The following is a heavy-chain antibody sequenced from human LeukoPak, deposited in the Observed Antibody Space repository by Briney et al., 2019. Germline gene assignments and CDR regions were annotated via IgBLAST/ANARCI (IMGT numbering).Heavy chain of an antibody. CDR2: INPNSGGT. V-gene: IGHV1-2*02. Sequence: GASVKVSCKASGYTFTGYYMHWVRQAPGQGLEWMGWINPNSGGTNYAQKFQGRVTMTRDTSISTAYMELSRLRSDDTAVYYCARAPPPFGELSTYYFDYWGQGTLVTVSS. CDR1: GYTFTGYY. D-gene: IGHD3-10*01. CDR3: ARAPPPFGELSTYYFDY. J-gene: IGHJ4*02.